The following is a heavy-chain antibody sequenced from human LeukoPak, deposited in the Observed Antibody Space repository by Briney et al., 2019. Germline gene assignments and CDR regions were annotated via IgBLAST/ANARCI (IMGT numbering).Heavy chain of an antibody. V-gene: IGHV1-2*02. Sequence: GASVKVSCKASGYTFTSYGISWVRQAPGQGLEWMGWINPNSGGTKYAQKFQGRVTMTRDTSISTAYMELSRLRSDDTAVYYCARVGGNDSSGYYNPVFDYWGQGTLVTVSS. J-gene: IGHJ4*02. CDR2: INPNSGGT. CDR3: ARVGGNDSSGYYNPVFDY. CDR1: GYTFTSYG. D-gene: IGHD3-22*01.